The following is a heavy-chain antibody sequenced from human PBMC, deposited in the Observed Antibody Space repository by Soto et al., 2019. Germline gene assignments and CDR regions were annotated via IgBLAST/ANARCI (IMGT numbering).Heavy chain of an antibody. CDR3: ARERPIAVPVFDH. V-gene: IGHV4-61*01. CDR2: IYYRGGT. J-gene: IGHJ4*02. D-gene: IGHD6-19*01. Sequence: SETLSLTCTVSGDSVTSGSYYWSWIRQPPGKGLEWIGFIYYRGGTNYNPSLKSRVTISVDSSKNQISLKLTSVTAADTAVYYCARERPIAVPVFDHWGQGTLVTVSS. CDR1: GDSVTSGSYY.